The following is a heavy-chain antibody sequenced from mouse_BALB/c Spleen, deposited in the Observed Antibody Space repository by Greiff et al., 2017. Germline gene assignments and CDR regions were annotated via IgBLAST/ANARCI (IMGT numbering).Heavy chain of an antibody. CDR3: SGDYYGGTWFAY. J-gene: IGHJ3*01. Sequence: QVQLKQSGAELMKPGASVKISCKATGYTFSSYWIEWVKQRPGHGLEWIGEILPGSGSTNYNEKFKGKATFTADTSSNTAYMQLSSLTSEDSAVYYCSGDYYGGTWFAYWGQGTLVTVSA. V-gene: IGHV1-9*01. CDR1: GYTFSSYW. D-gene: IGHD1-1*01. CDR2: ILPGSGST.